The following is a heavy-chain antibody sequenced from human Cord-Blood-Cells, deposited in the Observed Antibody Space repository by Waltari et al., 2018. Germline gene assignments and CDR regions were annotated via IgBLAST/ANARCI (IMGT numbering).Heavy chain of an antibody. D-gene: IGHD3-22*01. Sequence: QVQLVQSGAEVKKPGSSVKVSCKASGGTVSSNAISWVRQAPGQGLEWMGGIIPIFGTANYAQKFQGRVTITADESTSTAYMELSSLRSEDTAVYYCASPMYYYDSSGTPFDYWGQGTLVTVSS. CDR1: GGTVSSNA. CDR3: ASPMYYYDSSGTPFDY. V-gene: IGHV1-69*01. J-gene: IGHJ4*02. CDR2: IIPIFGTA.